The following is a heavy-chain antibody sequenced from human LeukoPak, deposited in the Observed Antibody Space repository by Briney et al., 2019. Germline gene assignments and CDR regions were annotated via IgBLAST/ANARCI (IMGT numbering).Heavy chain of an antibody. Sequence: PGGSLRLSCAASGFTVSSNYMSWVRQAPGKGLEWVSVIYSGGSTYYADSVKGRFTISRDNAKNTLYLQMNSLRAEDTAVYYCARASLYYPFDYWGQGTLVTVSS. CDR3: ARASLYYPFDY. J-gene: IGHJ4*02. D-gene: IGHD1-26*01. CDR1: GFTVSSNY. V-gene: IGHV3-53*01. CDR2: IYSGGST.